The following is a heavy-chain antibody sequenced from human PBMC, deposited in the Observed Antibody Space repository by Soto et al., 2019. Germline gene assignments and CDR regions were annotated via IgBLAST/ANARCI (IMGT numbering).Heavy chain of an antibody. Sequence: WGALRAFCAGFGFTFRTFRMNRVPPAPGNGLEWVSYIGRNSSSIDYADSVKGRFTISRDDAKNSLYLQMNSLRAEDTAVYYCATTTMTTDYYGMDVWGQGTTVTVSS. CDR2: IGRNSSSI. V-gene: IGHV3-21*01. CDR1: GFTFRTFR. CDR3: ATTTMTTDYYGMDV. D-gene: IGHD4-17*01. J-gene: IGHJ6*02.